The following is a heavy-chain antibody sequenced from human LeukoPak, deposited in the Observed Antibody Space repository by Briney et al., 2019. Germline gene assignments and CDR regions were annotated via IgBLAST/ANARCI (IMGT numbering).Heavy chain of an antibody. CDR1: GYTFTAYY. J-gene: IGHJ5*02. CDR3: ARDSSNNWFDP. V-gene: IGHV1-2*02. Sequence: GASVKVSCKASGYTFTAYYIHWMRQAPGQGLEWMGWMYPNSGATKYAQQFQGRVTLTRDTSVSTVYLELSSPVSDDTAVYYCARDSSNNWFDPWGQGTLVTVSS. CDR2: MYPNSGAT.